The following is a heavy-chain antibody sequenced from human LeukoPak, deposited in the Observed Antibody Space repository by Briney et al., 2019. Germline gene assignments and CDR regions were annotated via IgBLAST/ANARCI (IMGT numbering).Heavy chain of an antibody. D-gene: IGHD3/OR15-3a*01. J-gene: IGHJ4*02. CDR1: GFTFSSYA. CDR3: ARDLKWTGD. CDR2: ICGSCGST. V-gene: IGHV3-23*01. Sequence: GGSLRLSCAASGFTFSSYAMSWVRQAPGKGPEWVSGICGSCGSTYYADSVKGRFTISRDNAKDSLYLQMNSLRDEDTAVYYCARDLKWTGDWGQGTLVTVSS.